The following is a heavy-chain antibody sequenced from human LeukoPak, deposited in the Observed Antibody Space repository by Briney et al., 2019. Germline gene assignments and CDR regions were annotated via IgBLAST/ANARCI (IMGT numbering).Heavy chain of an antibody. CDR1: GFTFSSYA. V-gene: IGHV3-30-3*01. CDR3: AGGPGGFYGDHNYFDY. Sequence: GGSLRLSCAASGFTFSSYAMHWVRQAPGKGLEWVAVISYDGSNKYYADSVKGRFTISRDNPKNTLYLQMNSLRAEDTAVYYCAGGPGGFYGDHNYFDYWGQGTLVTVSS. J-gene: IGHJ4*02. CDR2: ISYDGSNK. D-gene: IGHD4-17*01.